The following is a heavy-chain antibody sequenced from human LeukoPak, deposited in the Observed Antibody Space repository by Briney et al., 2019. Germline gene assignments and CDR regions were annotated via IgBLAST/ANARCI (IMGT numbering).Heavy chain of an antibody. D-gene: IGHD5-24*01. V-gene: IGHV4-31*03. CDR1: GGSISSGGYY. Sequence: SETLSLTCTVSGGSISSGGYYWSWLRQHPGKGLEWIGYIYYSGSTYYNPSLKSRVTISVDTSKNQFSLKLSSVTAADTAVYYCARVHQIMARVDYWGQGTLVTVSS. CDR3: ARVHQIMARVDY. CDR2: IYYSGST. J-gene: IGHJ4*02.